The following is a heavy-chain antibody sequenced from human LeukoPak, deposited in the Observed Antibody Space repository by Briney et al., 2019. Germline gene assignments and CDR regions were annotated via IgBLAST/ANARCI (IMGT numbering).Heavy chain of an antibody. Sequence: SGGSLRLSCAASGFVSSSFGMNWYRKSPGRGLEWISHISDDSATIYYSDSVKGRFTISRDNAKNSVYLQMNGLRAEDTGVYYCARGDPHADLWGQGTLVTVSS. CDR3: ARGDPHADL. CDR1: GFVSSSFG. J-gene: IGHJ5*02. V-gene: IGHV3-48*01. CDR2: ISDDSATI.